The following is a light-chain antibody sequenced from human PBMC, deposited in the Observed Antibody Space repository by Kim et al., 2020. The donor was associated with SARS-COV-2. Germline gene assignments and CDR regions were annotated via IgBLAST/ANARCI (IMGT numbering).Light chain of an antibody. Sequence: ASVGDSVTITCRASQSISSYLNWYQQKPGKAPKLLIYAASSLQSGVPSRFSGSGSGTDFTLTISSLQPDDFATFYCQQTYSTSVTFGQGTRLEIK. CDR2: AAS. CDR1: QSISSY. J-gene: IGKJ5*01. V-gene: IGKV1-39*01. CDR3: QQTYSTSVT.